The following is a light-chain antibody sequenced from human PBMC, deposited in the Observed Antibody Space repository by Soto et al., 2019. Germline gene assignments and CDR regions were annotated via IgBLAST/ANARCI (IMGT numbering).Light chain of an antibody. Sequence: EIVLTQSPPTLSLSPGERATLSCRASQTVSSYLAWYQQKPGQAPRLLIYGASTRATAIPARFSGSGSGTEFTLTISSLQSEDFAVYYCQQYNNWPITFGQGTRLEN. J-gene: IGKJ5*01. V-gene: IGKV3-15*01. CDR3: QQYNNWPIT. CDR2: GAS. CDR1: QTVSSY.